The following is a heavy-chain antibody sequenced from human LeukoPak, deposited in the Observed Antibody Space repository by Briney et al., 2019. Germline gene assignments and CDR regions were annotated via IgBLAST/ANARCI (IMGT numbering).Heavy chain of an antibody. CDR1: GFTFRSYA. V-gene: IGHV3-72*01. CDR3: VRVGSVAGSDYLDY. D-gene: IGHD6-19*01. Sequence: GGSLRLSCAASGFTFRSYAMTWVRQAPGKGLEWVGRSRNKAKSYTTEYAASVKGRFTISRDDSKNSLYLQMNSLKTEDTAVYYCVRVGSVAGSDYLDYWGQGTLVTVSS. J-gene: IGHJ4*02. CDR2: SRNKAKSYTT.